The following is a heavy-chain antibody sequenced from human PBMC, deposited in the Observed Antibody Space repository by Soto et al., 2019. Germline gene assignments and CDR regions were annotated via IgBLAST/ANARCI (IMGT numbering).Heavy chain of an antibody. CDR2: IYYSGST. Sequence: SETLSLTCTVSGGSISSSSYYWGWIRQPPGKGLEWIGSIYYSGSTYYNPSLKSRVTISVDTSKNQFSLKLSSVTAADTAVYFCARLEAVAGIQDWGQGTLVTVSS. V-gene: IGHV4-39*01. CDR1: GGSISSSSYY. D-gene: IGHD6-19*01. J-gene: IGHJ4*02. CDR3: ARLEAVAGIQD.